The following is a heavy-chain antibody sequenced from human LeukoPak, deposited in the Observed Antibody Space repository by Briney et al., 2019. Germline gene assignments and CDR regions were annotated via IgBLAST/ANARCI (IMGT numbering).Heavy chain of an antibody. CDR2: SHYTGKT. CDR3: ARRGNFDC. V-gene: IGHV4-59*08. D-gene: IGHD6-13*01. CDR1: GDSITNYY. J-gene: IGHJ4*02. Sequence: PSETLSLTCAVSGDSITNYYWSWIRQPPGEGLEWIGYSHYTGKTYYNPSLKSRVTMSVVTSKSQFSLRLTSVTAADTAVYYCARRGNFDCWGQGTLVTPSA.